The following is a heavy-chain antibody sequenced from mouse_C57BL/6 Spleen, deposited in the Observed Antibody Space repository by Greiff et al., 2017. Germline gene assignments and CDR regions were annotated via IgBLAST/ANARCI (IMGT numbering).Heavy chain of an antibody. CDR1: GYSITSGYY. CDR3: ARERTTVAPYAMDY. V-gene: IGHV3-6*01. Sequence: ESGPGLVKPSQSLSLTCSVTGYSITSGYYWNWIRQFPGNKLEWMGYISYDGSNNYNPSLKNRISITRDTSKNQFFLKLNSVTTEDTATYYCARERTTVAPYAMDYWGQGTSVTVSS. J-gene: IGHJ4*01. CDR2: ISYDGSN. D-gene: IGHD1-1*01.